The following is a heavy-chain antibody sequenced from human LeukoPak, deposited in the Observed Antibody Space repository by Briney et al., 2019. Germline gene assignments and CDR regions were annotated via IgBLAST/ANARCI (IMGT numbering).Heavy chain of an antibody. D-gene: IGHD3-22*01. CDR3: ARGARRITMIVVPYAFDI. CDR1: GFTFSDYD. Sequence: GSLRLSCAASGFTFSDYDMNWVRQPPGKGLEWIGEINHSGSTNYNPSLKSRVTISVDTSKNQFSLKLSSVTAADTAVYYCARGARRITMIVVPYAFDIWGQGTMVTVSS. J-gene: IGHJ3*02. CDR2: INHSGST. V-gene: IGHV4-34*01.